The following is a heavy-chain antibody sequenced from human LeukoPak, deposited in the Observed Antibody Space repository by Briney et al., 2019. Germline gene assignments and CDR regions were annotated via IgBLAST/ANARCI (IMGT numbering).Heavy chain of an antibody. D-gene: IGHD2-15*01. CDR1: GGSFSGYY. CDR2: INHSGST. CDR3: ARLLRGVYYYYYYMDV. Sequence: SETLSLTCAVYGGSFSGYYWSWIRQPPGKGLEWIWEINHSGSTNYNPSLKSRVTISVDTSKNQFSLKLSSVTAADTAVYYFARLLRGVYYYYYYMDVWGKGTTVTVSS. V-gene: IGHV4-34*01. J-gene: IGHJ6*03.